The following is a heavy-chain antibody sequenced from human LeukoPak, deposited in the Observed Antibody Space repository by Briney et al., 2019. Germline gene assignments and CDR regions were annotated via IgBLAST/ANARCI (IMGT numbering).Heavy chain of an antibody. CDR2: IYPDDSDT. V-gene: IGHV5-51*01. D-gene: IGHD6-19*01. CDR1: GYSFSNYW. J-gene: IGHJ4*02. Sequence: GESLKISCKGSGYSFSNYWIGWARQMPGKGLEWMGIIYPDDSDTRYSPSFQGQVTISGDKSISTAYLYWSSLKASDSAIYYCARSSSGWHFDYWGQGTLVTVSS. CDR3: ARSSSGWHFDY.